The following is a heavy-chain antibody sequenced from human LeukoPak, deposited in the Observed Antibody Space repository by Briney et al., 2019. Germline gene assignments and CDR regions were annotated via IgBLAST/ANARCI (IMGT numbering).Heavy chain of an antibody. CDR3: AKVLTGSQDY. D-gene: IGHD7-27*01. J-gene: IGHJ4*02. CDR2: ISGDGGIT. Sequence: PGGPLRLSCAASGFTFDDYAMHWVRQAPGKGLEWVSLISGDGGITDYAESVKGRFTISRDNSKTTLHLQMNGLRAEDTAVYYCAKVLTGSQDYWGQGTLVTVSS. CDR1: GFTFDDYA. V-gene: IGHV3-43*02.